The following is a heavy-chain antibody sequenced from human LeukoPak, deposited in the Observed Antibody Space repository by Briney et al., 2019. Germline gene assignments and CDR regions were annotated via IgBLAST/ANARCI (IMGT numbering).Heavy chain of an antibody. CDR1: GGTFGSYA. V-gene: IGHV1-69*04. CDR3: ARATRDSHDAFDI. D-gene: IGHD5-24*01. Sequence: SVKVSCKASGGTFGSYAISWVRQAPGQGLEWMGRIIPILGIANYAQKFQGRLTINADKSTSTAYIELSSLRSEDTAVYYCARATRDSHDAFDIWGQGTMVTVSS. CDR2: IIPILGIA. J-gene: IGHJ3*02.